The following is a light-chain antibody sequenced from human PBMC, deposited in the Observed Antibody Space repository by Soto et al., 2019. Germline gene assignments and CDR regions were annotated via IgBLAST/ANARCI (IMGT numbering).Light chain of an antibody. CDR1: QSVSSSY. Sequence: EIVLTHSPGTLSFSPLEIATLSFSASQSVSSSYLAWYQQKPGQGPRLLIYGASTRATGIPARFSASGSGTDFTLTISDVQPEDFALYYCHQRQSWPRKFGQGTKVDIK. CDR3: HQRQSWPRK. V-gene: IGKV3-20*01. J-gene: IGKJ1*01. CDR2: GAS.